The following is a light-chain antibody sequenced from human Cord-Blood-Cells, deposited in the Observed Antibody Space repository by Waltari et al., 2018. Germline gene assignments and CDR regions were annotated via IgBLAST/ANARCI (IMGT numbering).Light chain of an antibody. CDR1: SSNIGINY. Sequence: QSVLTQPPSASGTPGHRVTISCSGSSSNIGINYVYWYQQLPGTAPKLLIYRNNQRPSGVPDRFSGSKSGTSASLAISGLRSEDEADYYCAAWDDSLSGWVFGGGTKLTVL. V-gene: IGLV1-47*01. CDR3: AAWDDSLSGWV. CDR2: RNN. J-gene: IGLJ3*02.